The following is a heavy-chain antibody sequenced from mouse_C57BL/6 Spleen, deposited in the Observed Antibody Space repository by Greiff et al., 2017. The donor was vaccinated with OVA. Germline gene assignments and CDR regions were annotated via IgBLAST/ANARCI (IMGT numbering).Heavy chain of an antibody. CDR3: ARHEEAYYSNLYYAMDY. J-gene: IGHJ4*01. Sequence: QVQLQQSGAELVKPGASVKLSCKASGYTFTEYTIHWVKQRSGQGLEWIGWFYPGSGSIKYNEKFKDKATLTADKSSSTVYMELSRLTSEDSAVYFCARHEEAYYSNLYYAMDYWGQGTSVTVSS. CDR2: FYPGSGSI. V-gene: IGHV1-62-2*01. D-gene: IGHD2-5*01. CDR1: GYTFTEYT.